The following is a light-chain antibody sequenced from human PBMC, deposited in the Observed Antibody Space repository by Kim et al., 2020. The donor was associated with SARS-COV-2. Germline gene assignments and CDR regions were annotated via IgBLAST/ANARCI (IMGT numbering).Light chain of an antibody. J-gene: IGKJ5*01. CDR3: QQYNNWPPST. V-gene: IGKV3-15*01. Sequence: SPGERATLSGRASQCVRSNLAWYPQKPGQAPRLLIYGASTRATGIPARFSGSGSGTEFTLTISSLQSEDFAVYYCQQYNNWPPSTFGQGTRLEIQ. CDR2: GAS. CDR1: QCVRSN.